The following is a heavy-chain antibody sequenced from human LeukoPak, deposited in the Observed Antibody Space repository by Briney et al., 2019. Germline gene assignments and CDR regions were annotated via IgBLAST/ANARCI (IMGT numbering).Heavy chain of an antibody. CDR2: ITGSGGNT. Sequence: GGSLRLSCAASGSTFSSYWMSWVRQAPGKGLEWVSAITGSGGNTYYADSVKGRFAISRDNSKNTVFLQMNSLRAEDTAVYYCAKWGDYDVLTGYYVSDYWGQGTLITVSS. D-gene: IGHD3-9*01. J-gene: IGHJ4*02. CDR3: AKWGDYDVLTGYYVSDY. V-gene: IGHV3-23*01. CDR1: GSTFSSYW.